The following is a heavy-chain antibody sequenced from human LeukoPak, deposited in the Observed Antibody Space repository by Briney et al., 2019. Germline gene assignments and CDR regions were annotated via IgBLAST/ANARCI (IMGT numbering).Heavy chain of an antibody. Sequence: SQTLSLTCTVSGVSISSGGYYWSWIRQHPGKGLEWIGYIYYSGSTYYNPSLKSRVTISVDTSKNQFSLKLSSVTAADTAVYYCARESYYGSGSYSSYYYYGMDVWGQGTTVIVSS. D-gene: IGHD3-10*01. CDR1: GVSISSGGYY. CDR2: IYYSGST. J-gene: IGHJ6*02. CDR3: ARESYYGSGSYSSYYYYGMDV. V-gene: IGHV4-31*03.